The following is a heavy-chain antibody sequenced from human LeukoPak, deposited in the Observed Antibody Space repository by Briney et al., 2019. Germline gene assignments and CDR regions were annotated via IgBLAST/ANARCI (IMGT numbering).Heavy chain of an antibody. CDR1: GDSISTYY. V-gene: IGHV4-4*07. CDR2: IYTSGIT. CDR3: AREVEEAYSGYDEGMEY. Sequence: PSETLSLTCTVSGDSISTYYWSWIRQPAGKGLEWIGRIYTSGITNYNPSLKSRVTMSEDTSKNQFSLKLRSVTAADTAVYYCAREVEEAYSGYDEGMEYWGQGTLVTVSS. D-gene: IGHD5-12*01. J-gene: IGHJ4*02.